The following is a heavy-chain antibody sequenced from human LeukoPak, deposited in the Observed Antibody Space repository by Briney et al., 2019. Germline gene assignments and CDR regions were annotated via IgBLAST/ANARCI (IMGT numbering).Heavy chain of an antibody. V-gene: IGHV1-2*02. CDR2: INPDSGGT. D-gene: IGHD2-15*01. Sequence: ASVKVSCKASGYTFTGYYLHWVRQAPGQGLEWMGWINPDSGGTRYAQRFQGRVAVTRDTSISTTYMELYSLRSDDTAVYYCAREGPFYCSGGSCYLTGYYYYGMDVWGQGTTVTVSS. CDR1: GYTFTGYY. CDR3: AREGPFYCSGGSCYLTGYYYYGMDV. J-gene: IGHJ6*02.